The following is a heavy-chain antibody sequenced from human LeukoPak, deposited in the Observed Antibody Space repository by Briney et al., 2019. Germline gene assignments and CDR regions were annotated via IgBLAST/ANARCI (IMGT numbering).Heavy chain of an antibody. V-gene: IGHV4-59*12. CDR1: GGSISNY. CDR2: IYYSGST. CDR3: ARDPGYYGDPRNYFDY. D-gene: IGHD4-17*01. J-gene: IGHJ4*02. Sequence: PSETLSLTCTVSGGSISNYWSWIRQPPGKGLEWIGYIYYSGSTNYNPSLKSRVTISVDTSKNQFSLKLSSVTAADTAVYYCARDPGYYGDPRNYFDYWGQGTLVTVSS.